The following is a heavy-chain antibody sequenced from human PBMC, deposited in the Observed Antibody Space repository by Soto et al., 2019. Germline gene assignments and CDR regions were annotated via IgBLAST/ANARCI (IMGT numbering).Heavy chain of an antibody. CDR1: GYTFTGYY. J-gene: IGHJ4*02. CDR3: AIAAPTGGYSYGYLTLDY. D-gene: IGHD5-18*01. V-gene: IGHV1-2*04. CDR2: INPNSGGT. Sequence: ASVKVSCKASGYTFTGYYMHWVRQAPGQGLEWMGWINPNSGGTNYAQKFQGWVTMTRDTSISTAYMELSRLRSADTAVYYCAIAAPTGGYSYGYLTLDYWGQGTLVTVSS.